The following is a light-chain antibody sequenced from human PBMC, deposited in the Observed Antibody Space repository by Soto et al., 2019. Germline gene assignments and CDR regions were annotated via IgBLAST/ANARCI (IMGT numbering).Light chain of an antibody. CDR3: QQYNSYSVNA. Sequence: DIQMTQSPYTMSASVGDRVTITCRASQSISGWLAWYRQKPGKAPKLLIYDASSLESGVPSRFSGSGSGTEFSLTISRLQPDDFATYYCQQYNSYSVNAFGQGTKLEIK. CDR2: DAS. J-gene: IGKJ2*01. CDR1: QSISGW. V-gene: IGKV1-5*01.